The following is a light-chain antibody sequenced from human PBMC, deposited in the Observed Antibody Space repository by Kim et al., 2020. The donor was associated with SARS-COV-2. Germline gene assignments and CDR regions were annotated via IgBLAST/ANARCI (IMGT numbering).Light chain of an antibody. V-gene: IGLV2-8*01. Sequence: GHSITLSGTGTSRDVGGYTYVSWYPQNPGKAPKLMIYEVSKRPSGVPDRFSGSKSGNTASLNVSGLQAEDEADYSCSSYGGSNNLVFGGGTKVTVL. CDR1: SRDVGGYTY. CDR2: EVS. J-gene: IGLJ2*01. CDR3: SSYGGSNNLV.